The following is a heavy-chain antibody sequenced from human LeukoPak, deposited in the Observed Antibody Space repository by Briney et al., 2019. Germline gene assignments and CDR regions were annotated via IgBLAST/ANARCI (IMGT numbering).Heavy chain of an antibody. CDR2: ISGYNGNT. D-gene: IGHD2-15*01. V-gene: IGHV1-18*01. CDR3: AREFCSGGGCYYYGMDV. J-gene: IGHJ6*02. Sequence: ASVKVSCKASGYTFISYGISWVRHAPGQGLEWMGWISGYNGNTNYAQRFQGRVTMTTDTSTSTAYLELRRLRSDDTAIYYCAREFCSGGGCYYYGMDVWGQGTTVTVS. CDR1: GYTFISYG.